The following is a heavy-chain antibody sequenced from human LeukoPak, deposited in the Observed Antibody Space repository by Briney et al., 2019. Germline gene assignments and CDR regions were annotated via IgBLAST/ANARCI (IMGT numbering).Heavy chain of an antibody. D-gene: IGHD1-26*01. CDR3: ARVISGELPTNNWFDP. CDR2: IYTSGST. J-gene: IGHJ5*02. Sequence: PSETLSLTCTVSGGPISSYYWSWIRQPAGKGWEWVGRIYTSGSTNYNPSLKTRVTMSVDTSKNQFSLKLSSGTAADTAVYYCARVISGELPTNNWFDPWGQGTLVTVSS. CDR1: GGPISSYY. V-gene: IGHV4-4*07.